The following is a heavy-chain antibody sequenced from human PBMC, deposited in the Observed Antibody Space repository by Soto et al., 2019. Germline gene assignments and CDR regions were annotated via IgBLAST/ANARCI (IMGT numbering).Heavy chain of an antibody. CDR3: ARGRGYCGGTNCYLDY. J-gene: IGHJ4*02. V-gene: IGHV3-48*02. CDR1: GFSFSSHS. CDR2: ISSSGSTI. D-gene: IGHD2-21*01. Sequence: GGSLRLSCAASGFSFSSHSMRWVRQAPGKGLEWVSYISSSGSTIYYADSVKGRFTISRDNAKNSLYLQMNSLRDDDTAVYYCARGRGYCGGTNCYLDYWGQGALVTVSS.